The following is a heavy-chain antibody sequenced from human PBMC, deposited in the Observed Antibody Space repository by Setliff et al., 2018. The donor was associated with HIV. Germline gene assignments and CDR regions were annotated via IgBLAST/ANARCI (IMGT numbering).Heavy chain of an antibody. J-gene: IGHJ4*02. CDR2: INHSGST. CDR1: GGSFSGYY. Sequence: PSETLSLTCAVYGGSFSGYYWSWIRQPPGKGLEWIGEINHSGSTNYNPSLKSRVTISLDRFKNQFSLKLTSVTAADTAVYYCASRVPAARHFDYWGQGTLVTVSS. V-gene: IGHV4-34*01. D-gene: IGHD2-2*01. CDR3: ASRVPAARHFDY.